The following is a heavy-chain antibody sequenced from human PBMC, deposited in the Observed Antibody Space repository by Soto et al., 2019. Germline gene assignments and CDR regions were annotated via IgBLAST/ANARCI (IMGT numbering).Heavy chain of an antibody. J-gene: IGHJ4*02. Sequence: PGGSLRLSCEASGCTFSRVSMNWVRQFPGKGLEWVASISSGSSDTWYADSVKGRFIISRENAQNSLFLQMNTLRPEDTAMYYCARVAYWGPGTHVIVSS. CDR1: GCTFSRVS. V-gene: IGHV3-21*01. CDR3: ARVAY. CDR2: ISSGSSDT.